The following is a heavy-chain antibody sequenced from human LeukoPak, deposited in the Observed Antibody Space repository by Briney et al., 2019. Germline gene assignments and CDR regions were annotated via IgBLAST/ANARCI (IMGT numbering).Heavy chain of an antibody. CDR1: GFTFSSCG. CDR3: ATETIGRHYDY. D-gene: IGHD1-14*01. Sequence: GGSLRLSCAASGFTFSSCGFNWVRQAPGKGLEWVSSIGPTGTDRYYADSVRGRFTISRDNAKNSMYLQMDSLRDEDTAVYYCATETIGRHYDYWGQGTLLTVSP. V-gene: IGHV3-21*01. J-gene: IGHJ4*02. CDR2: IGPTGTDR.